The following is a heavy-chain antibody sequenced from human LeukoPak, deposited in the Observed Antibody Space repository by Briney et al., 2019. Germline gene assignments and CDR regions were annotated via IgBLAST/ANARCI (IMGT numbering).Heavy chain of an antibody. CDR2: INDDGSAT. J-gene: IGHJ4*02. V-gene: IGHV3-74*01. Sequence: GGSLRLSCAASGFTFSNYWMHWVRHVPGKGLVWVSRINDDGSATFYADSVKGRFTISRDNAKNTLFLQMSSLRAEDTAVYFCAREILAPGKTHDYWGQGTLVTVSS. CDR1: GFTFSNYW. CDR3: AREILAPGKTHDY.